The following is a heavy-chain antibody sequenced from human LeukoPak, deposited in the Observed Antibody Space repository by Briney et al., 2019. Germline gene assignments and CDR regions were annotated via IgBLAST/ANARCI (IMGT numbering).Heavy chain of an antibody. CDR1: GYTFTGYY. CDR2: ISPNTGAT. CDR3: ARDRVGSGWPRPFYFEF. Sequence: ASVRVSCKPSGYTFTGYYIHWVRQAPGQRLEWLGWISPNTGATMFAHKFQDRVPMTRDTSIDTAYLELTSLTADDTALYYCARDRVGSGWPRPFYFEFWGQETLVTVSS. J-gene: IGHJ4*02. V-gene: IGHV1-2*02. D-gene: IGHD6-19*01.